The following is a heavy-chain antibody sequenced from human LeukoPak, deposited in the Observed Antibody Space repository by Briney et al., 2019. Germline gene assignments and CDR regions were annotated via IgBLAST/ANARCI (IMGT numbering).Heavy chain of an antibody. J-gene: IGHJ4*02. CDR2: IYYSGST. CDR1: GGSISSGDYY. V-gene: IGHV4-30-4*02. CDR3: ARTGGYYDSSGPNDY. D-gene: IGHD3-22*01. Sequence: SETLSLTCTVSGGSISSGDYYWSWIRQPPGKGLEWIGYIYYSGSTYYNPSLKSRVTISVDTSKNQFSLKLSSVTAADTAVYYCARTGGYYDSSGPNDYWGQGTLVTVSS.